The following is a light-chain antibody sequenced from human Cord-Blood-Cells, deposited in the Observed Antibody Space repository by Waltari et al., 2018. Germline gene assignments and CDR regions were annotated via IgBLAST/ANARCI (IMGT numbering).Light chain of an antibody. CDR3: QQYNSYSPTWT. V-gene: IGKV1-5*01. Sequence: DIQMTQSPSTLSASVGDRVTITCRASQGISSGLAWYQQKPGKAPKHLIYDVSSLERGVPSRFSGSGSGTECALTISSLQPDDFATYYCQQYNSYSPTWTFGQGTKVEIK. CDR2: DVS. CDR1: QGISSG. J-gene: IGKJ1*01.